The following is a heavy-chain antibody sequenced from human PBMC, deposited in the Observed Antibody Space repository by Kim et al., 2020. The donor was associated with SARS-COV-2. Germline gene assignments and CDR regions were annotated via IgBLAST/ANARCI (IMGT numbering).Heavy chain of an antibody. CDR1: GGSFSGYY. V-gene: IGHV4-34*01. D-gene: IGHD3-10*01. Sequence: SETLSLTCAVYGGSFSGYYWSCIRQPPGKGLEWIGEINHSGSTNYNPSLKSRVTISVDTSKNQLSLKLSSVTAADTAVYYCARGRAGLLWFGELFYYGMDVWGQGTTVTV. J-gene: IGHJ6*02. CDR2: INHSGST. CDR3: ARGRAGLLWFGELFYYGMDV.